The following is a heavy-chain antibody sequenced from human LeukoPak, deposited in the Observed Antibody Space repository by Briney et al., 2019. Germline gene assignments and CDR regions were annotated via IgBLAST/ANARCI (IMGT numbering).Heavy chain of an antibody. CDR3: AKDAAAYCGGDCYLGFDY. CDR1: GGSISSSVYY. V-gene: IGHV3-23*01. Sequence: ETLSLTCTVSGGSISSSVYYWGWIRQAPGKGLEWVSAISGSGGSTYYADSVQGRFTISRDNSKNTLYLQMNSLRAEDTAVYYCAKDAAAYCGGDCYLGFDYWGQGTLVTVSS. J-gene: IGHJ4*02. CDR2: ISGSGGST. D-gene: IGHD2-21*02.